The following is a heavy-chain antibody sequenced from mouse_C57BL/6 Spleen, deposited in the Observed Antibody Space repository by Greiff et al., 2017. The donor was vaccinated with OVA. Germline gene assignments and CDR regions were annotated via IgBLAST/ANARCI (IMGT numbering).Heavy chain of an antibody. CDR2: ISSGGSYT. J-gene: IGHJ2*01. Sequence: EVKLVESGGDLVKPGGSLKLSCAASGFTFSSYGMSWVRQTPDKRLEWVATISSGGSYTYYPDSVKGRFTISRDHAKNTLYLQMSSLKSEDTAMYYCARHVDGNYEGGDYWGQGTTLTVSS. D-gene: IGHD2-1*01. CDR3: ARHVDGNYEGGDY. V-gene: IGHV5-6*01. CDR1: GFTFSSYG.